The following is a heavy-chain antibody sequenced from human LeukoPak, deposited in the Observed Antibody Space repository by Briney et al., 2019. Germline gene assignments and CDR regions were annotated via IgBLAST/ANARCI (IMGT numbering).Heavy chain of an antibody. D-gene: IGHD3-10*01. CDR3: ARTRGYYYYYMDV. J-gene: IGHJ6*03. CDR2: INPSGGST. Sequence: ASVKVSCKASRYTFTSYYMHWVRQAPGQGLEWMGIINPSGGSTSYAQKFQGRVTMTRDMSTSTVYMELSSLRSEDTAVYYCARTRGYYYYYMDVWGKGTTVTVSS. CDR1: RYTFTSYY. V-gene: IGHV1-46*01.